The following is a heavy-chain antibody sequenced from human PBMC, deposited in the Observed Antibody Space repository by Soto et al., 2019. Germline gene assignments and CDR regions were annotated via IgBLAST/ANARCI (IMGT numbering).Heavy chain of an antibody. D-gene: IGHD3-3*01. CDR2: ISYSDSP. CDR3: ARHNPTSGVFGIVMSLRY. CDR1: GDSISSSSYY. V-gene: IGHV4-39*01. Sequence: LQLQESGPGLVKPSETLSLTCTVSGDSISSSSYYWGWIRQPPGKGLEWVGSISYSDSPYYNPSLKSRVTISVDSSKNQFSLKLSSVTAADTAMYYCARHNPTSGVFGIVMSLRYWGQGTLVTVSS. J-gene: IGHJ4*02.